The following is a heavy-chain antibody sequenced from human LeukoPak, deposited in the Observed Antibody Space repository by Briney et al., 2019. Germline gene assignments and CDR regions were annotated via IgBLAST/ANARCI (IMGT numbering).Heavy chain of an antibody. J-gene: IGHJ4*02. CDR1: GFVFSTYG. Sequence: PGTSLRLSCAASGFVFSTYGMHWVRQAPGKGLEWVAVISYDGSNKYYADSVKGRFTISRDNSKNTLFLQMNSLRAEDTAVYYCAKGEQGVDYWGQGTLVTVSS. CDR2: ISYDGSNK. CDR3: AKGEQGVDY. V-gene: IGHV3-30*12. D-gene: IGHD1-26*01.